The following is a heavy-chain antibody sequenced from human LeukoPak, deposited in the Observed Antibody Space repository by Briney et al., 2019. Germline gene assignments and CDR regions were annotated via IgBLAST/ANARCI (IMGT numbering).Heavy chain of an antibody. CDR1: GYTFTGYY. CDR2: INPNSGGT. CDR3: ARRAGLIDY. J-gene: IGHJ4*02. Sequence: ASVKVSCKASGYTFTGYYIHWVRQAPGQGLEWMGWINPNSGGTNYAQKFQGRVTITRNTSISTAYMELSSLRSEDTAVYYCARRAGLIDYWGQGTLVTVSS. D-gene: IGHD3-16*01. V-gene: IGHV1-2*02.